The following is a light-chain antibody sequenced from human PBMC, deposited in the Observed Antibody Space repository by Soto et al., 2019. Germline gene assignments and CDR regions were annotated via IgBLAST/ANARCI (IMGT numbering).Light chain of an antibody. V-gene: IGKV3-11*01. CDR3: QQRSNWPPNT. CDR2: DAA. J-gene: IGKJ4*01. CDR1: QSVSSY. Sequence: EIVLTQSPATLSLSPGERATLSCRASQSVSSYLAWYQQKPGQAPRLLIYDAANSATGIPARFSGSGSGTDFTLTIISLEPEDVAVYYCQQRSNWPPNTFGGGTKVEIK.